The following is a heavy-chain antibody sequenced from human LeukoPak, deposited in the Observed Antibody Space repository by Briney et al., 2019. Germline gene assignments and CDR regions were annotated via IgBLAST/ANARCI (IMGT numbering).Heavy chain of an antibody. D-gene: IGHD6-13*01. Sequence: SETLSLTCAVYGGSFSGYYWSWIRQPPGKGLEWIGSIYYSGSTYYNPSLKSRVTISVDTSKNQFSLKLSSVTAADTAVYYCARPYSSSWYWFDPWGQGTLVTVSS. V-gene: IGHV4-34*01. CDR2: IYYSGST. J-gene: IGHJ5*02. CDR1: GGSFSGYY. CDR3: ARPYSSSWYWFDP.